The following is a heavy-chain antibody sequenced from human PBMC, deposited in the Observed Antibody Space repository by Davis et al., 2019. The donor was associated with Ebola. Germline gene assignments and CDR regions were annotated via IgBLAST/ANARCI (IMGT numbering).Heavy chain of an antibody. CDR1: GGSISSYY. V-gene: IGHV4-39*01. CDR3: ARRSLRFLEWLVREDAFDI. Sequence: SETLSLTCTVSGGSISSYYWSWIRQPPGKGLEWIGSIYYSGSTYYNPSLKSRVTISVDTSKNQFSLKLSSVTAADTAVYYCARRSLRFLEWLVREDAFDIWGQGTMVTVSS. D-gene: IGHD3-3*01. J-gene: IGHJ3*02. CDR2: IYYSGST.